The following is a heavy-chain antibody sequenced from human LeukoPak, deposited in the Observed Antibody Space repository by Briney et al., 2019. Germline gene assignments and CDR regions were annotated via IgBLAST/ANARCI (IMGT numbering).Heavy chain of an antibody. CDR1: GFTFSGYW. CDR2: INSDGTST. Sequence: GGSLRLSCAASGFTFSGYWMHWVRQAPGKGLVWVSHINSDGTSTNYADSVKGRFSISRDNAKNTLYLQMNSLRAEDTAVYYCVRYYDFWSAIMGYFDYWGQGTLVTVSS. D-gene: IGHD3-3*01. V-gene: IGHV3-74*01. CDR3: VRYYDFWSAIMGYFDY. J-gene: IGHJ4*02.